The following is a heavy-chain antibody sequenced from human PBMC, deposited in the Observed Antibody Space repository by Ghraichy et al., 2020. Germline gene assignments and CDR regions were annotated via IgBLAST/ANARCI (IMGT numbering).Heavy chain of an antibody. J-gene: IGHJ4*02. V-gene: IGHV3-48*03. CDR1: GFTFNSYD. CDR2: ISSSGSTI. D-gene: IGHD7-27*01. CDR3: ARDWALDS. Sequence: GESLNISCAASGFTFNSYDMNWVRQAPGKGLEWVSHISSSGSTIFYADSVKGRFTISRDNAKNSLYLQMNSLRAEDTAVYYCARDWALDSWGQGTLVTVSS.